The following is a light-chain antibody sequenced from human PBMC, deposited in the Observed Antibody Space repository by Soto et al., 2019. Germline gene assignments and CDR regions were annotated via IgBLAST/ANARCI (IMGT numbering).Light chain of an antibody. V-gene: IGLV2-8*01. CDR2: DVS. Sequence: QSALTQPPSASGSPGQSVTISCTGSSSDVGGYNYVSWYQQHPGKAPKLMIYDVSKRPSGVPDRFSGSKSGNTASLTVSGLQAEDDDDYYCSSYAGSNIVVFGGGTKLTVL. J-gene: IGLJ2*01. CDR3: SSYAGSNIVV. CDR1: SSDVGGYNY.